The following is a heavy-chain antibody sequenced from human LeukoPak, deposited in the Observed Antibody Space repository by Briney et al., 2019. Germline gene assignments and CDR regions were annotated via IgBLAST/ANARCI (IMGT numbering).Heavy chain of an antibody. D-gene: IGHD5-24*01. CDR3: AREERWVDFDH. CDR1: GFTFSTYT. V-gene: IGHV3-48*01. J-gene: IGHJ4*02. Sequence: HPGGSLTLSWAASGFTFSTYTMSWVRQAPGKGLEWVSHISSSSSTIYYADSVKGRFTVSRDNAKNSLYLQMNSLRAEDTAVYYCAREERWVDFDHWGQGTLVTVSS. CDR2: ISSSSSTI.